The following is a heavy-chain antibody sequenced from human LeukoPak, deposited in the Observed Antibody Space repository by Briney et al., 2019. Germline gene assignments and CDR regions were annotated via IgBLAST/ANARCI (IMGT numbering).Heavy chain of an antibody. CDR2: IYPGESDT. J-gene: IGHJ6*03. V-gene: IGHV5-51*01. Sequence: GASLKISCKGSGYRFTSYWIGWVGQLPGKGLEWMGIIYPGESDTRYSPSFQGQVTISADKSISTAYLQWSSRKSSDTAMYYCARPLAADSYMDVWGKGTTVTVSS. CDR1: GYRFTSYW. CDR3: ARPLAADSYMDV. D-gene: IGHD6-13*01.